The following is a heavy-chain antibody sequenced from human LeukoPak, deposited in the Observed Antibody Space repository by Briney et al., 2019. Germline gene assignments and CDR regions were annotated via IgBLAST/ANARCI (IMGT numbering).Heavy chain of an antibody. Sequence: GGSLRLSCAASGFTFDDYAMHWVRQAPGKGLEWVSLISGDGGSTYYADSVKGRFTISRDNSKNSLYLQMNSPRTEDTALYYCAKDIKKGIAAAGNDYWGQGTLVTVSS. J-gene: IGHJ4*02. CDR2: ISGDGGST. D-gene: IGHD6-13*01. CDR3: AKDIKKGIAAAGNDY. V-gene: IGHV3-43*02. CDR1: GFTFDDYA.